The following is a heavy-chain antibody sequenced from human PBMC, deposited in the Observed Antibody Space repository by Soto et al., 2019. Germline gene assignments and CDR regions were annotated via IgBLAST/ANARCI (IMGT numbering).Heavy chain of an antibody. CDR3: ARDDLLRGYSGYDWGYYYYGMDV. CDR1: GYTFTSYY. J-gene: IGHJ6*02. V-gene: IGHV1-46*01. CDR2: INPSGGST. Sequence: ASVKVSCKASGYTFTSYYMHWVRQAPGQGLEWMGIINPSGGSTSYAQKFQGRVTMTRDTSTSTVYMELSSLRSEDTAVYYCARDDLLRGYSGYDWGYYYYGMDVWG. D-gene: IGHD5-12*01.